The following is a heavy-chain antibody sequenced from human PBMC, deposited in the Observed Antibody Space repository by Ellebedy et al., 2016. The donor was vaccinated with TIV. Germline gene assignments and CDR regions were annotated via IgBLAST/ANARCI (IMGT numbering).Heavy chain of an antibody. D-gene: IGHD3-10*01. CDR1: GYTFSTYY. V-gene: IGHV1-46*01. Sequence: ASVKVSCKTSGYTFSTYYTHWVRQAPGQGLQWVGMINYGGGTNYAPKFRGRVTMTRDTSTSTVYMELTSLASEDTAVYYCARPQGLRPYYGSGSYYNVPYCYYGMDVWGQGTTVTVSS. CDR2: INYGGGT. J-gene: IGHJ6*02. CDR3: ARPQGLRPYYGSGSYYNVPYCYYGMDV.